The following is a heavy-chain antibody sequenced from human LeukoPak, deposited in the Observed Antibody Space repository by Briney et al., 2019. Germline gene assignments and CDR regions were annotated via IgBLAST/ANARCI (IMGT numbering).Heavy chain of an antibody. V-gene: IGHV3-30*18. CDR2: ISYDGSNK. Sequence: PGRSLRLSCAASGFTFSSYGMHWVRQAPGKGLEWVAVISYDGSNKYYADSVKGRFTISRDNSKNTLYLQMNSLRAEDPAVYYCAKGAFDIWGQGTMVTVSS. CDR1: GFTFSSYG. CDR3: AKGAFDI. J-gene: IGHJ3*02.